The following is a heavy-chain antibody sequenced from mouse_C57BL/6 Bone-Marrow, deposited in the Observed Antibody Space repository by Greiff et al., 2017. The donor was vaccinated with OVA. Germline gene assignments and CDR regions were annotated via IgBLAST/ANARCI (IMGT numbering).Heavy chain of an antibody. J-gene: IGHJ3*01. CDR1: GYTFTSYW. CDR2: IDPSDSYT. CDR3: ARGIYYDCDWFAY. D-gene: IGHD2-4*01. V-gene: IGHV1-69*01. Sequence: QVHVKQPGAELVMPGASVKLSCKASGYTFTSYWMHWVKQRPGQGLEWIGEIDPSDSYTNYNQKFKGKSTLTVDKSSSTAYMQLSSLTSEDSAVYYCARGIYYDCDWFAYWGQGTLVTVSA.